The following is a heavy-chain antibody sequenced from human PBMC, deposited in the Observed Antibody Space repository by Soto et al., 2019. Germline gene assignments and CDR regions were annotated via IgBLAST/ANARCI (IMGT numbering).Heavy chain of an antibody. D-gene: IGHD6-19*01. CDR2: TYYRSKWYN. J-gene: IGHJ5*02. Sequence: SQTLSLTCAISGDSVSRNSPAWNWIRQSPSRDLEWLGRTYYRSKWYNDYAVSVKSRITINPDTSKNQFSLQLNSVTPEDTAVYYCAREQWLIQEYSWFDPWGQGTLVTVSS. CDR1: GDSVSRNSPA. CDR3: AREQWLIQEYSWFDP. V-gene: IGHV6-1*01.